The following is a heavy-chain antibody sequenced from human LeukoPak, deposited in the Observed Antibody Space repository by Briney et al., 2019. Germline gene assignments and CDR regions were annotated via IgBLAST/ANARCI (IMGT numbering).Heavy chain of an antibody. Sequence: PSETLSLTXTVSGGSIRSYHWSWIRQPAGKGLEWIGRVYTSGSTNYNPSLKSRVTMSVDTSKEQLSLKLSSVTAADTAVYYCARDGLYSYGYSYFDYWGQGTLVTVCS. CDR3: ARDGLYSYGYSYFDY. V-gene: IGHV4-4*07. J-gene: IGHJ4*02. D-gene: IGHD5-18*01. CDR1: GGSIRSYH. CDR2: VYTSGST.